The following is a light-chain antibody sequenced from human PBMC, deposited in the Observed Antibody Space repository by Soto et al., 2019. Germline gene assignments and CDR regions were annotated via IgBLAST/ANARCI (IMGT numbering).Light chain of an antibody. V-gene: IGLV2-14*03. Sequence: QSALTQPASVSGSPGQSITISCTGTSSDVGAYKYVSWYQQHPGKVPKLIIYGVSNRPSGVSNRFSGSKSGNTAFLTISGLQPEDEAVYYCSSFTGTTTLDVFGTGTKLTVL. CDR2: GVS. J-gene: IGLJ1*01. CDR3: SSFTGTTTLDV. CDR1: SSDVGAYKY.